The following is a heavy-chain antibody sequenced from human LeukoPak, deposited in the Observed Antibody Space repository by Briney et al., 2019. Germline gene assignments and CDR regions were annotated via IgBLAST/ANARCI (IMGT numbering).Heavy chain of an antibody. D-gene: IGHD4-11*01. CDR1: GFTFSSYA. CDR2: ISGSGGST. Sequence: GGSLRLSCAASGFTFSSYAMSWVRQAPGKGLEGVSAISGSGGSTYYADSVKGRFTISRYNSKNTLYLQMNSLRAEDTAVYYCAKDGVYSNYGYWGQGTLVTVSS. J-gene: IGHJ4*02. CDR3: AKDGVYSNYGY. V-gene: IGHV3-23*01.